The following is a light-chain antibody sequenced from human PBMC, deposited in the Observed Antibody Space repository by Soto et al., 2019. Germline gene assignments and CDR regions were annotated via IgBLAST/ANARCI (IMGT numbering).Light chain of an antibody. CDR2: GAS. Sequence: LTQSPVAVSLSPGESASLSCIASQSVSSNYLAWYQQKPGQAPRLLIYGASTRASGIPDRFSGSGSGTDFTLTISRLEPEDSAVYYCQQYGSSPTWTFGQGTKVDIK. CDR1: QSVSSNY. CDR3: QQYGSSPTWT. J-gene: IGKJ1*01. V-gene: IGKV3-20*01.